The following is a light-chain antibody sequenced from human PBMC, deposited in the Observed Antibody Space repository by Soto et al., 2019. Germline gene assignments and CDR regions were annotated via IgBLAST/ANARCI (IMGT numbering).Light chain of an antibody. CDR1: QSLGTY. Sequence: DIQMTQSPSSLSASVGDRVTITCRASQSLGTYLNWYQHKPGKAPKIIIYAASFLQPGVPSGFSGSGSGTEFTLTISSLQPEDFATYYCQQSYSTPWTFGHGTKVEVK. V-gene: IGKV1-39*01. CDR3: QQSYSTPWT. CDR2: AAS. J-gene: IGKJ1*01.